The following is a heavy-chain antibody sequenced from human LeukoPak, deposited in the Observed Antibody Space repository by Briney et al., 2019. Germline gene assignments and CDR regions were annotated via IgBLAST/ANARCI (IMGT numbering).Heavy chain of an antibody. V-gene: IGHV1-8*02. Sequence: ASVKVSCKASGYTLTAYYIYWVRQATGQGLEWMGWMNPNSGNTGYAQKFQGRVTMTRNTSISIAYMEVSSLRSEDTAVYYCARGTRGDILTGYSLGYWGQGTLVTVSS. CDR2: MNPNSGNT. D-gene: IGHD3-9*01. J-gene: IGHJ4*02. CDR1: GYTLTAYY. CDR3: ARGTRGDILTGYSLGY.